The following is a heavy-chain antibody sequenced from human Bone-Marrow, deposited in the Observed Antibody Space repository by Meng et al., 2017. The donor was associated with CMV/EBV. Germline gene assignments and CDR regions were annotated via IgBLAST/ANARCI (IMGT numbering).Heavy chain of an antibody. V-gene: IGHV3-30*02. CDR1: GFTFSSYG. J-gene: IGHJ5*02. Sequence: GESLKISCAASGFTFSSYGMHWVRQAPGKGLEWVAFIRYDGSNKYYADSVKGRFTISRDNSKNTLYLQMNSLKASDTAMYYCARLGGIPHWFDPWGQRTLVTVSS. CDR2: IRYDGSNK. CDR3: ARLGGIPHWFDP.